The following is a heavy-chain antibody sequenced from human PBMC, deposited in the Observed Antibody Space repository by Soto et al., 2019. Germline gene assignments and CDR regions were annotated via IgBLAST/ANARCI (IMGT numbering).Heavy chain of an antibody. CDR3: ARGLGYCSSTSCSSAEYFQH. CDR1: GGTFSSYT. CDR2: IIPILGIA. Sequence: QVQLVQSGAEVQKPGSSVKVSCKASGGTFSSYTISWVRQAPGQGLEWMGRIIPILGIANYAQKFQGRVTITADKSTSTAYMELSSLRSEDTAVYYCARGLGYCSSTSCSSAEYFQHWGQGTLVTVSS. J-gene: IGHJ1*01. V-gene: IGHV1-69*02. D-gene: IGHD2-2*01.